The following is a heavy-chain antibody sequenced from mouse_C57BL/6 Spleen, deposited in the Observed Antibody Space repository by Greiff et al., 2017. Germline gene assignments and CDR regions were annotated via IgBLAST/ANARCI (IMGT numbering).Heavy chain of an antibody. CDR2: IYPGDGDT. CDR3: ARSYYSNYEYFDV. Sequence: VQLHQSGPELVQPGASVKISCKASGYAFSSSWMNWVKQRPGKGLEWIGRIYPGDGDTNYNGKFKGKATLTADKSSSTAYMQLSSLTSEDSAVYFWARSYYSNYEYFDVWGTGTTVTVSS. D-gene: IGHD2-5*01. CDR1: GYAFSSSW. J-gene: IGHJ1*03. V-gene: IGHV1-82*01.